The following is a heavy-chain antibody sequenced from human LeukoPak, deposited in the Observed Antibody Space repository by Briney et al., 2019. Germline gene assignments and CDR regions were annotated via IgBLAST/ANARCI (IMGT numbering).Heavy chain of an antibody. D-gene: IGHD2-2*01. J-gene: IGHJ5*01. CDR2: ISGSGRTT. Sequence: PGGSLRLSCAASGFTFSSYAVTWVRQAPGKGLEWVSIISGSGRTTFYADSVKGRFTISRDNSKNTVCLQMNSLRAEDTAVYYCAKQVVVDVSCFDSWGQGTLVTVSS. CDR1: GFTFSSYA. V-gene: IGHV3-23*01. CDR3: AKQVVVDVSCFDS.